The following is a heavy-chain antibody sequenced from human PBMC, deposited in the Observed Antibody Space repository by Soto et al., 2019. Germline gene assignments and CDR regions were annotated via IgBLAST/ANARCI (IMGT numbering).Heavy chain of an antibody. J-gene: IGHJ4*02. CDR3: AEEDGAAFKS. CDR1: GGDLTNSG. Sequence: QVHLVQSGAEMKKPGSSVKVSCKVSGGDLTNSGISWVRQAPGQGLEWMGGIFPLVAMVDYSQKFQGRVTITADESTNTAYMDLGSLRSEDTAVYYCAEEDGAAFKSWGQGTLVMVSS. D-gene: IGHD1-26*01. CDR2: IFPLVAMV. V-gene: IGHV1-69*12.